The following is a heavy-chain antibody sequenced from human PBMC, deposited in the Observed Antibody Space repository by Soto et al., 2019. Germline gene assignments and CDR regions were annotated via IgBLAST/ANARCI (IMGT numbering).Heavy chain of an antibody. V-gene: IGHV3-48*02. CDR3: ATGGYSYGHFQH. J-gene: IGHJ1*01. Sequence: EVQLVESGGGLVQPGGSLRLSCTASGFTFSSYGMNWVRQAPGKGLEWVSHISSSTSTIYYADSVKGRFTISRDNAKNSLPLQMNSLRDEDTAVYYCATGGYSYGHFQHWGQGTLVTVSS. D-gene: IGHD5-18*01. CDR1: GFTFSSYG. CDR2: ISSSTSTI.